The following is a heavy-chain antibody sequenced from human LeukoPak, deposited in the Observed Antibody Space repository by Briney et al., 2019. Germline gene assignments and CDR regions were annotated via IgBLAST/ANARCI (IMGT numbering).Heavy chain of an antibody. V-gene: IGHV4-4*02. CDR1: GGSISSSNW. CDR3: ASLNSGYDYYDDGFS. D-gene: IGHD5-12*01. J-gene: IGHJ4*02. CDR2: IYHSGST. Sequence: SETLSLTCAVSGGSISSSNWWSWVRQPPGKGLEWIGEIYHSGSTNYNPSLKSRVTISVDKSKNQFSLKLSSVTAADTAVYYCASLNSGYDYYDDGFSWGQGTLVTVSS.